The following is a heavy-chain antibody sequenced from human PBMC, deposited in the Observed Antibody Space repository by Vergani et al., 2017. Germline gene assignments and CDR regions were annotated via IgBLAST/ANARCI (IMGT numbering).Heavy chain of an antibody. CDR3: ARRLRDPYYFDY. D-gene: IGHD5-12*01. CDR1: GGSISSYY. Sequence: QVQLQESGPGLVKPSETLSLTCTVSGGSISSYYWSWIRQPAGKGLGWIGRIYTSGSTNYNPSLKSRVTMSVDTSKNQFSLKLSSVTAADTAVYYCARRLRDPYYFDYWGQGTLVTVSS. CDR2: IYTSGST. V-gene: IGHV4-4*07. J-gene: IGHJ4*02.